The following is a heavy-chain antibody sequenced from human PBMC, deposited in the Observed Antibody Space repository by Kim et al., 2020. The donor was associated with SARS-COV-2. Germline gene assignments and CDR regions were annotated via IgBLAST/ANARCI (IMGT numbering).Heavy chain of an antibody. CDR3: TTGLVAAADSPFIFFDY. Sequence: GGSLRLSCAASGFTFSNAWMSWVRQAPGKGLEWVGRIKSKTDGGTTDYAAPVKGRFTISRDDSKNTLYLQMNSLKTEDTAVYYCTTGLVAAADSPFIFFDYWGQGTLVTVSS. CDR1: GFTFSNAW. D-gene: IGHD6-13*01. J-gene: IGHJ4*02. CDR2: IKSKTDGGTT. V-gene: IGHV3-15*01.